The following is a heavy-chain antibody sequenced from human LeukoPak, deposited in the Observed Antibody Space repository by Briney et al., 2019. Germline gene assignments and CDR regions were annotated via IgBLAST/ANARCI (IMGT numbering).Heavy chain of an antibody. CDR1: GFTFSSYG. V-gene: IGHV3-30*03. CDR2: ISYDGSNK. D-gene: IGHD3-3*01. Sequence: GRSLRLSCAASGFTFSSYGMHWVRQAPGKGLEWVAVISYDGSNKYYADSVKGRFTISRDNSKNTLYLQMNSLRAEDTAVYYCARDTPRITIFGVVIYGMDVWGQGTTVTVSS. CDR3: ARDTPRITIFGVVIYGMDV. J-gene: IGHJ6*02.